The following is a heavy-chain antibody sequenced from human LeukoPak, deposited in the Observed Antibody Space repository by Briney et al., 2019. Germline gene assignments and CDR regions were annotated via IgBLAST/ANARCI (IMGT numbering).Heavy chain of an antibody. J-gene: IGHJ4*02. CDR1: GFTFSSYG. Sequence: GRSLRLSCAASGFTFSSYGMHWVRQAPGKGLEWVAVISSGGSDKYYADSVKGRFTISRDNSKNTLYLQMNGLRAEDTAVYYCAKDWGGIPAAGTFDYWGQGTLVTVSS. CDR3: AKDWGGIPAAGTFDY. V-gene: IGHV3-30*18. D-gene: IGHD6-13*01. CDR2: ISSGGSDK.